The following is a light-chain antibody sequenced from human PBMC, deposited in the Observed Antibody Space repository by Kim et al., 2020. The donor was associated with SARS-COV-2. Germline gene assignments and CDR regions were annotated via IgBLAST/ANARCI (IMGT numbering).Light chain of an antibody. CDR2: RDS. CDR3: QMWDSSTV. Sequence: VSVALGQTARITCGGNNIGSKNVRWYQQKPGQAPVLVIYRDSKRPSGIPERFSGSNSGNTATLTISRAQAGDEADYYCQMWDSSTVFGGGTQLTVL. J-gene: IGLJ2*01. CDR1: NIGSKN. V-gene: IGLV3-9*01.